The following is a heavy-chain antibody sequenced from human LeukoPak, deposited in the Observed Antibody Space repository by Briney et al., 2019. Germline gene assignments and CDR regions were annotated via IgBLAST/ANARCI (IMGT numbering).Heavy chain of an antibody. V-gene: IGHV3-30*18. CDR3: AKDQAAAGTMTFDY. J-gene: IGHJ4*02. CDR2: ISYDGSNK. Sequence: PGRSLRLSCAASGFTFSSYGMHWVRQAPGKGLEWVAVISYDGSNKYYADSVKGRFTISRDNSKNTLYLQMNSLRAEDTAVYYCAKDQAAAGTMTFDYWGQGTLVTVSS. D-gene: IGHD6-13*01. CDR1: GFTFSSYG.